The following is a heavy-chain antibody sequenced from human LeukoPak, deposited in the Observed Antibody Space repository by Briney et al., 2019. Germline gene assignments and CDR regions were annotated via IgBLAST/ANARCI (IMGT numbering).Heavy chain of an antibody. CDR1: GYTFTGYY. CDR2: INPNSGGT. J-gene: IGHJ3*02. CDR3: AKRYGSYYRAFDI. Sequence: VASVKVSCKASGYTFTGYYMHWVRQAPGQGLEWMGWINPNSGGTNYAQKFQGRVTMTRDTSISTAYMELSSLRSEDTAVYYCAKRYGSYYRAFDIWGQGTMVTVSS. V-gene: IGHV1-2*02. D-gene: IGHD1-26*01.